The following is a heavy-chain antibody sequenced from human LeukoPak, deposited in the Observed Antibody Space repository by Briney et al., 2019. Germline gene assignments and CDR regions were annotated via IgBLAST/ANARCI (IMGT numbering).Heavy chain of an antibody. J-gene: IGHJ4*02. CDR1: GFTFSDYY. CDR3: ARSYSLTAMVPFDC. D-gene: IGHD5-18*01. V-gene: IGHV3-11*01. Sequence: GGSLRLSCAASGFTFSDYYMSWIRQAPGKGLEWVSYISSSGSTIYYEYSVKGRFTISRDNAKNSLYLQMNSLRAEDTAVYYCARSYSLTAMVPFDCWGQGTLVTVSS. CDR2: ISSSGSTI.